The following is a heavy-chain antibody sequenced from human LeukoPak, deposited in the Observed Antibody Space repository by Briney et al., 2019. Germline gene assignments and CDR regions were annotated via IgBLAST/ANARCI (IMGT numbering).Heavy chain of an antibody. CDR2: IKQDGSEK. V-gene: IGHV3-7*01. J-gene: IGHJ4*02. CDR1: GFTFSSYW. CDR3: ARSQWELLDFDY. Sequence: GGSLRLSCVASGFTFSSYWMSWVRQAPGKGLEWVANIKQDGSEKYYVDSVKGRFTISRDNAKNSLYLQMNSLRAEDTAVYYCARSQWELLDFDYWGQGTLVTVPS. D-gene: IGHD1-26*01.